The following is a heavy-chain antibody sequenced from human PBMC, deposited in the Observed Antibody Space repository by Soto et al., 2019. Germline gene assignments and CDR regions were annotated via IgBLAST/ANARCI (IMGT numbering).Heavy chain of an antibody. V-gene: IGHV1-8*01. J-gene: IGHJ4*02. CDR1: GYTFTNYD. CDR3: ARGVPAAGFDY. D-gene: IGHD6-13*01. Sequence: QVQLVQSGAEEKKTGASVKVSCKASGYTFTNYDINWVRQANGQGLEWMGWMNANSGSAGYAQNFQGRVTLTRDTSSSTAYMELRGLRSEDTAMYYCARGVPAAGFDYWGQGTLVTVSS. CDR2: MNANSGSA.